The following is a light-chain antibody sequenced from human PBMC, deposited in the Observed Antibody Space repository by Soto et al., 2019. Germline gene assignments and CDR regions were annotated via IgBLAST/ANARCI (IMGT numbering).Light chain of an antibody. CDR3: QQSYSTPCT. J-gene: IGKJ2*02. CDR2: AAS. Sequence: DIQLNQSPPSLSSSVGDRVTITCRASQNINTYLNWCQQKPGKAPNLLVYAASSLQSGVPSRFSGSGSGTDFTLTISSLQPEDFATYYCQQSYSTPCTFGQGTKLEMK. V-gene: IGKV1-39*01. CDR1: QNINTY.